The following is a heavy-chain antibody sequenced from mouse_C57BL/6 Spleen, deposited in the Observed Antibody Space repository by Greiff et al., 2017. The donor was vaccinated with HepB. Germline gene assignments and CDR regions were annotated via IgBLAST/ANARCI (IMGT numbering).Heavy chain of an antibody. CDR2: INPYNGDT. CDR3: ARDDGSYDY. D-gene: IGHD2-3*01. Sequence: QLKQSGPELVKPGDSVKISCKASGYSFTGYFMNWVMQSHGKSLEWIGRINPYNGDTFYNQKFKGKATLTVDKSSSTAHMELRSLTSEDSAVYYCARDDGSYDYWGQGTTLTVSS. V-gene: IGHV1-20*01. J-gene: IGHJ2*01. CDR1: GYSFTGYF.